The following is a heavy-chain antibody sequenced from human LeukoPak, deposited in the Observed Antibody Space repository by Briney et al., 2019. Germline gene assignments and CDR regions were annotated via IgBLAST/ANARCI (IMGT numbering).Heavy chain of an antibody. CDR2: ISVSGST. Sequence: PVGSLRLSCAASGFTFNSYAMSWVRQAPGKGLEWVSRISVSGSTYYADSVKGRFTISRDSSKNTLYLQMNSLRAEDTAVYYCAKGSGSSTWQSHFDYWGQGTLVTVSS. CDR1: GFTFNSYA. CDR3: AKGSGSSTWQSHFDY. J-gene: IGHJ4*02. D-gene: IGHD6-13*01. V-gene: IGHV3-23*01.